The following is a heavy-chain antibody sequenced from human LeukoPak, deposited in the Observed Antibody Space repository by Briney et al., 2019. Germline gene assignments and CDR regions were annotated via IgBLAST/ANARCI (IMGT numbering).Heavy chain of an antibody. V-gene: IGHV3-23*01. D-gene: IGHD2-21*02. J-gene: IGHJ6*02. Sequence: GGSLRLSCAASGFTFSSYAMSWVRQAPGKGLEWVSAISGSGGSTYYADSVKGRFTISRDNSKNTLYLQMNSLRAEDTAVYYCAKGGEVVTALYYYYGMDVWGQGTTVTVSS. CDR3: AKGGEVVTALYYYYGMDV. CDR1: GFTFSSYA. CDR2: ISGSGGST.